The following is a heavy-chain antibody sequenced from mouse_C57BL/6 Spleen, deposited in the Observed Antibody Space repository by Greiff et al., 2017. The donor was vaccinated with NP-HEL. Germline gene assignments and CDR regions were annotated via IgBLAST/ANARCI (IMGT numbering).Heavy chain of an antibody. J-gene: IGHJ1*03. D-gene: IGHD1-1*01. CDR3: ARKTTVVADGYFDV. CDR1: GYTFTSYW. Sequence: QVQLQQPGAELVMPGASVKLSCKASGYTFTSYWMHWVKQRPGQGLEWIGEIDPSDSYTNYNQKFKGKSTLTVDKSSSTAYMQLSSLTSEDSAVYYCARKTTVVADGYFDVWGTGTTVTVSS. CDR2: IDPSDSYT. V-gene: IGHV1-69*01.